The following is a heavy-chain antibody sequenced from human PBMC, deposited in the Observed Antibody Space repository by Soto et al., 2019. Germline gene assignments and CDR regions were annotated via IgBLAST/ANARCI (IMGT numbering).Heavy chain of an antibody. J-gene: IGHJ6*02. V-gene: IGHV3-74*01. CDR3: ARDPSTSSLKVYYYYGMDV. D-gene: IGHD2-2*01. CDR1: GFTFSSYW. CDR2: INSDGSST. Sequence: GGSLRLSCAASGFTFSSYWMHWVRQAPGKGLVWVSRINSDGSSTSYADSVKGRFTISRDNAKNTLYLQMNSLRAEDTAVYYCARDPSTSSLKVYYYYGMDVWGHGPTVTVPS.